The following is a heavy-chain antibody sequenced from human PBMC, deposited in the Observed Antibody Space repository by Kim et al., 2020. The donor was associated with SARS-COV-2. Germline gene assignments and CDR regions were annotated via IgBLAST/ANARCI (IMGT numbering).Heavy chain of an antibody. CDR3: ARRGYDYGFCFDQ. V-gene: IGHV3-7*03. CDR2: IKPDGSEQ. J-gene: IGHJ4*02. D-gene: IGHD5-18*01. Sequence: GGSLRLSCEASGFNFSRYWMSWVRQAPGRGLEWVANIKPDGSEQYYLGSVKGRFTISRDNAEKSLSLHMESLRPEDTATYYCARRGYDYGFCFDQWGQGALVTVSS. CDR1: GFNFSRYW.